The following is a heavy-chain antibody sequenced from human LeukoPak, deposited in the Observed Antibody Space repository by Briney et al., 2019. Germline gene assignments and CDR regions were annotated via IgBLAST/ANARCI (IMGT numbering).Heavy chain of an antibody. Sequence: PSETLSLTCTVSGGSISGYYWSWIRQPPGKGLEWIGYIYYSGGTNYNPSLKSRVTISVDTSKNQFSLKLSSVTAADTAVYYCARVQGVWLHPEFIDYWGQGTLVTVSS. J-gene: IGHJ4*02. D-gene: IGHD5-24*01. CDR3: ARVQGVWLHPEFIDY. V-gene: IGHV4-59*01. CDR1: GGSISGYY. CDR2: IYYSGGT.